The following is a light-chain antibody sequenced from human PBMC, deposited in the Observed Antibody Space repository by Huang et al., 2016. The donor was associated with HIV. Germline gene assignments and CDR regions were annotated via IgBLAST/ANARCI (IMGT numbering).Light chain of an antibody. J-gene: IGKJ1*01. Sequence: EIVLTQSPATLSLSPGERASLSCRASPSIRSYLAWYQQKPGQTPRLLIYDASNRATGIPARFSGSVSGTDFTLTISSLEPEDFAVYYCQHGRTFGQGTKVEIK. CDR1: PSIRSY. CDR2: DAS. V-gene: IGKV3-11*01. CDR3: QHGRT.